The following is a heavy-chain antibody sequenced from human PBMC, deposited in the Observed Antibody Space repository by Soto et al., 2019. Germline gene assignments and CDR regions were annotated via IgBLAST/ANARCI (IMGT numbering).Heavy chain of an antibody. D-gene: IGHD6-19*01. CDR3: VKDISGWYDYYFDY. CDR2: ISSNGGST. Sequence: GGSLRLSCSASGFTFSSYAMHWVRQAPGEGLEYVSAISSNGGSTYYADSVKGRFTISRDNSKNTLYLQISSLRAEDTAVYYCVKDISGWYDYYFDYWGQGTLVTVSS. J-gene: IGHJ4*02. CDR1: GFTFSSYA. V-gene: IGHV3-64D*08.